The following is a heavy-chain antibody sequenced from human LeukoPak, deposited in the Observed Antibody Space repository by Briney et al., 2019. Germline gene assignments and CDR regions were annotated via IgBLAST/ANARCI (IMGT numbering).Heavy chain of an antibody. D-gene: IGHD5-18*01. CDR3: ARGVGHRGQEHSYVYYFDY. CDR2: INPNSGNT. V-gene: IGHV1-8*01. Sequence: ASVKVSCKASGYTFTSYDINWVRQATGQGLEWMGWINPNSGNTDYAQKFQGRVAITRDTSISTAYMELSSLRSEDTAVYYCARGVGHRGQEHSYVYYFDYWGQGPLVTVSS. J-gene: IGHJ4*02. CDR1: GYTFTSYD.